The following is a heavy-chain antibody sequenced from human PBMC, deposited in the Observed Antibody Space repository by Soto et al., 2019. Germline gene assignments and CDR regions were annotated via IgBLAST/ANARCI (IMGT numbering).Heavy chain of an antibody. D-gene: IGHD3-22*01. CDR2: ISGSGGST. CDR1: GFTFSSYA. J-gene: IGHJ3*02. Sequence: EVQLLESGGGLVQPGGSLRLSCAASGFTFSSYAMSWVRQAPGKGLEWVSAISGSGGSTYYADSVKGRFTISRDNSKNTLFLQMNSLRAEDTAVYYCAKAPDYYDSSGYVRGRGAFDIWGQGTMVTVSS. CDR3: AKAPDYYDSSGYVRGRGAFDI. V-gene: IGHV3-23*01.